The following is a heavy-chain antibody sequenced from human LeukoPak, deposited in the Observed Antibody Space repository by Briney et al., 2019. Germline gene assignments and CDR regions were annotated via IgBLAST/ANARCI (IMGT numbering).Heavy chain of an antibody. CDR3: AREQYDVLTVYQANYDY. Sequence: PSETLSLTCTASGGSIRSYDWSWIRQPAGQGLEWIGRIYSSGSTNYNPSLKSRVTMSVATSKNPFSLKVSAVTAADTAVYYCAREQYDVLTVYQANYDYWGQGILVTVSS. J-gene: IGHJ4*02. CDR2: IYSSGST. D-gene: IGHD3-9*01. V-gene: IGHV4-4*07. CDR1: GGSIRSYD.